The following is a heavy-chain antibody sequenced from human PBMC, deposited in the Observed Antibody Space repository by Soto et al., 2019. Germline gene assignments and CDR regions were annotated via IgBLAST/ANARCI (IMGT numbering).Heavy chain of an antibody. J-gene: IGHJ4*02. CDR2: INHSGST. CDR3: ARRFYGLIIDY. D-gene: IGHD3-10*01. Sequence: VQLLESGGGLVQPGGSLRLSCAASGFTFSSYAMSWVRQAPGKGLEWIGEINHSGSTNYNPSLKSRVTISVDTSKNQFSLKLSSVTAADTAVYYCARRFYGLIIDYWGQGTLVTVSS. CDR1: GFTFSSYA. V-gene: IGHV4-34*01.